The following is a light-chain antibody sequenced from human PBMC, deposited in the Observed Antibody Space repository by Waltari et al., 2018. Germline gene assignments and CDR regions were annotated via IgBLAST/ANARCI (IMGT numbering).Light chain of an antibody. V-gene: IGLV2-11*01. CDR1: GSDVGDFNS. CDR3: CAYAGIWV. J-gene: IGLJ3*02. CDR2: NVT. Sequence: QSALTQPRSVSGSPGQSVTLSCAGTGSDVGDFNSVSWSQQHPGNAAKLLIFNVTKRPSAVPDRLCAPKSATSASLTVSGLQADDEADYTCCAYAGIWVFGGGTKLTVL.